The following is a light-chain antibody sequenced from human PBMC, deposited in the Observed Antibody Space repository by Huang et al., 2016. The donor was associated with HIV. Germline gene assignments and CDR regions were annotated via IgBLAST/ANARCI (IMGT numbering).Light chain of an antibody. CDR1: QTVSNNF. Sequence: EIVLTQSPGTLSLSPGERATLSCGASQTVSNNFLAWYQHTPGQAPRLLIYAASSRATGIPDRFSGSGSRRDFNLTISRLEPEDFAVYYCHQYGTSVGTFGPGTKVDVK. V-gene: IGKV3-20*01. J-gene: IGKJ1*01. CDR3: HQYGTSVGT. CDR2: AAS.